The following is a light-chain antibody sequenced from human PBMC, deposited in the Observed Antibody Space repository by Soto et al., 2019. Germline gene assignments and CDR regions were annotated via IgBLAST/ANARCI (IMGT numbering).Light chain of an antibody. CDR3: QQYTSWVFT. Sequence: EIVMTKSPATLSVSPGESATLSFRASQIVSNNLAWYQQKPGQAPRLLIYGASTRATGIPAMFSGSGSGTEFTLHISSLQSKDFAVYYCQQYTSWVFTFGTGTKMDSK. V-gene: IGKV3-15*01. CDR2: GAS. J-gene: IGKJ3*01. CDR1: QIVSNN.